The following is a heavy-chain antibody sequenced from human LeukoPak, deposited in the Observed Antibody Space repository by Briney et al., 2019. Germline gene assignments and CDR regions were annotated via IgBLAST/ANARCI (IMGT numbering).Heavy chain of an antibody. CDR3: ARVLTVRSGGYDAFDI. J-gene: IGHJ3*02. D-gene: IGHD6-25*01. Sequence: GGSLRLSCVASGFTFSSRDWMTWVRQAPGKGLEWVANIKQDGSEKNYVDSVKGRFTISRDNAKNSVDLQMNSLGVEDTAVYYCARVLTVRSGGYDAFDIWGQGTMVTVSS. V-gene: IGHV3-7*02. CDR1: GFTFSSRDW. CDR2: IKQDGSEK.